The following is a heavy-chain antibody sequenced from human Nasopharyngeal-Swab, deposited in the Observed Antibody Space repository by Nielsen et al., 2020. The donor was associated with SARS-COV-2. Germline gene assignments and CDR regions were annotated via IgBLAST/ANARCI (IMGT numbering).Heavy chain of an antibody. CDR3: ARGRGYAYPVDY. D-gene: IGHD1-1*01. J-gene: IGHJ4*02. CDR2: INFSGTT. Sequence: RQAPGKGLEWVGYINFSGTTNYNPSLKSRVTIPVDTSKNQFSLILSSMTAADTAVYYCARGRGYAYPVDYWGQGILVTVSS. V-gene: IGHV4-59*01.